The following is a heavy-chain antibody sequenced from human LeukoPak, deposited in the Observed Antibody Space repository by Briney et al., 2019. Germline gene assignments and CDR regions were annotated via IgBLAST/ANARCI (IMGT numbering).Heavy chain of an antibody. D-gene: IGHD3-9*01. CDR3: ARGPYDILTGPHPLPDFDY. V-gene: IGHV4-30-4*01. J-gene: IGHJ4*02. Sequence: PSETLSLTCTVSGGSISSGDYYWSWIRQPPGKGLEWIGYIYYSGSTYYNPSLKSRVTISVDTSKNQFSLKLSSVTAADTAVYYCARGPYDILTGPHPLPDFDYWGQGTLVTVSS. CDR1: GGSISSGDYY. CDR2: IYYSGST.